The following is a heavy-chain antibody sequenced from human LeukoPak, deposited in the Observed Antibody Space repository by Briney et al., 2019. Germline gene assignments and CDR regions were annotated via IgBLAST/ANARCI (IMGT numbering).Heavy chain of an antibody. J-gene: IGHJ3*02. V-gene: IGHV4-59*01. D-gene: IGHD6-19*01. CDR3: ARERDSSGWPADAFDI. CDR2: IYYSGST. Sequence: SETLSLTCTVSGGSISSYYWSWIRQPPGKGLEWIGYIYYSGSTNYNPSLKSRVTISVDTSKNQFSLELSSVTAADTAVYYCARERDSSGWPADAFDIWGQGTMVTVSS. CDR1: GGSISSYY.